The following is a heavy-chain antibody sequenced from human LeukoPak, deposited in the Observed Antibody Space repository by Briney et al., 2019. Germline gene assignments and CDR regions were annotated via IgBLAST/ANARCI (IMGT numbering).Heavy chain of an antibody. CDR3: ARDLLVPAASLGAFDI. Sequence: PSETLSLTSAVYGGSFSGYYWSWIRQPPGKGLEWIGEINHSGSTNYNPSLKSRVTISVDTSKNQFSLKLSSVTAADTAVYYCARDLLVPAASLGAFDIWGQGTMVTVSS. V-gene: IGHV4-34*01. J-gene: IGHJ3*02. CDR2: INHSGST. CDR1: GGSFSGYY. D-gene: IGHD2-2*01.